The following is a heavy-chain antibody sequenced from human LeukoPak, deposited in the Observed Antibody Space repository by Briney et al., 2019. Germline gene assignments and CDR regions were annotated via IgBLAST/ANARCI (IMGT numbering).Heavy chain of an antibody. Sequence: GESLKISWKASGYSFTTYWIVWVRQMPGKGLEWMGIIYPGDSDTRYSPSFQGQVTISADKSISTAYLQWSSLKASDTAMYYCASGSTWPRTRNFDYWGQGTLVTVSS. CDR2: IYPGDSDT. V-gene: IGHV5-51*01. CDR1: GYSFTTYW. CDR3: ASGSTWPRTRNFDY. D-gene: IGHD6-13*01. J-gene: IGHJ4*02.